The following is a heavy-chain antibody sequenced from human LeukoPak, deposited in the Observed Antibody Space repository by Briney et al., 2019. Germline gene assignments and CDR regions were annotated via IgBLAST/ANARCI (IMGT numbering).Heavy chain of an antibody. CDR1: GGSFSGYY. V-gene: IGHV4-34*01. CDR3: ARGRAVDY. CDR2: INHSGST. J-gene: IGHJ4*02. Sequence: SETLSLTCAVYGGSFSGYYWSWIRQPPGKGLEWIGEINHSGSTNYNPSLKSRVTISVDTSKNQFSLKLSSVTAADTAVYYCARGRAVDYWGQGTLVTVSS.